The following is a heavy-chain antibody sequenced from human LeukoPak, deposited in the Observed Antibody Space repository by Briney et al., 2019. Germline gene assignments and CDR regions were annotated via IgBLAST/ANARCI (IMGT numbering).Heavy chain of an antibody. D-gene: IGHD2-15*01. J-gene: IGHJ4*02. Sequence: GGSLRLSCAASGFTFSSYEMNWVRQAPGKGLEWVSYISNSGNTIYYADSVKGRFTISRDNAKNSLYLQMNSLRAEDTAVYYCARRSRGTGSWYHFDYWGQGTLVTVSS. CDR2: ISNSGNTI. CDR1: GFTFSSYE. V-gene: IGHV3-48*03. CDR3: ARRSRGTGSWYHFDY.